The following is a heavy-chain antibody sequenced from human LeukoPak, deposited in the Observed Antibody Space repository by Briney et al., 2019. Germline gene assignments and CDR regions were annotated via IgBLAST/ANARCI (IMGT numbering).Heavy chain of an antibody. Sequence: SETLSLTCTVSGGPISSYYWSWIRQPPGKGLEWIGYIYYSGSTNYNPSLKSRVTISVDTSKNQFSLTLSSVTAADTAVYYCARQYYYDGEIDYWGQRTLVTVSS. D-gene: IGHD3-22*01. CDR1: GGPISSYY. J-gene: IGHJ4*02. CDR2: IYYSGST. V-gene: IGHV4-59*08. CDR3: ARQYYYDGEIDY.